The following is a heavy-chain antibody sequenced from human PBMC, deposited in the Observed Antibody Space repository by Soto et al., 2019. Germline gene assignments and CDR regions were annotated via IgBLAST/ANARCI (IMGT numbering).Heavy chain of an antibody. Sequence: PGGSLRLSCAASGFTFDSCVMSWVRQAPGKGLEWVSGISGSGGSTYYADSVKGRFTISRDNSKNTLYLQMNSLRADDTAVYYCAKPFVLRFLQWFDYWGHRTLVTVSS. J-gene: IGHJ4*01. CDR2: ISGSGGST. V-gene: IGHV3-23*01. D-gene: IGHD3-3*01. CDR1: GFTFDSCV. CDR3: AKPFVLRFLQWFDY.